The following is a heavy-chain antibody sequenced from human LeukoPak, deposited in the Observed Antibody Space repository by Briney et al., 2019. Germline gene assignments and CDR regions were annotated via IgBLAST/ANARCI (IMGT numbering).Heavy chain of an antibody. D-gene: IGHD3-16*02. CDR1: GYTFTSYA. J-gene: IGHJ4*02. V-gene: IGHV7-4-1*02. CDR3: ARAYQPLGGLSFPDY. CDR2: INPNTGNP. Sequence: ASVKVSCKASGYTFTSYALNWVRQAPGQGLEWMGWINPNTGNPTYAQGFTGRFVFSLDTSVSTAYLQISSLKAEDTAAYYCARAYQPLGGLSFPDYWGQGTLVTVTS.